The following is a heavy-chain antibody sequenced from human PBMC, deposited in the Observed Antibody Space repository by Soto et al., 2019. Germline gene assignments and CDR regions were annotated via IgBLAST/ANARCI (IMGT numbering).Heavy chain of an antibody. J-gene: IGHJ5*02. Sequence: ASVKVSCKASGYTFTSYAMHWVRQAPGQRLEWMGWINAGSGNTKYSQKFQGRVTITADKSTSTAYMELSSLRSEDTAVYYCARELLWFGELLSWFDPWGQGTLVTVSS. CDR3: ARELLWFGELLSWFDP. V-gene: IGHV1-3*01. CDR2: INAGSGNT. D-gene: IGHD3-10*01. CDR1: GYTFTSYA.